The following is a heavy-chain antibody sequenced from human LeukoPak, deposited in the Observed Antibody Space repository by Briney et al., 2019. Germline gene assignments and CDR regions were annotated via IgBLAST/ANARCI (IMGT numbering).Heavy chain of an antibody. V-gene: IGHV1-18*01. D-gene: IGHD6-6*01. CDR1: GYIFNSYG. J-gene: IGHJ4*02. Sequence: ASVKVSCKASGYIFNSYGISWVRQAPGQGLEWMGWISADNGNTNYAQKFQGRVTMTTDTSTSTAYMELRSLRCDDTAVYYCARDSAMAARPLDYWGQGTLVTVSS. CDR3: ARDSAMAARPLDY. CDR2: ISADNGNT.